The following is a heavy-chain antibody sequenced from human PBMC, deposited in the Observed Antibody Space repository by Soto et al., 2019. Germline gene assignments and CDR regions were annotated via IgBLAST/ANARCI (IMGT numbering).Heavy chain of an antibody. CDR1: GGSIKDFY. Sequence: KTSETLSLTCTVSGGSIKDFYWSWIRQPPGKGLEWIGYIYYSGSTDYNPSLKSRVTISVDPSKTQFSLNLRSVNTADTAVYYCARLGGVAARTFDYWGQGTLVTVSS. D-gene: IGHD6-6*01. V-gene: IGHV4-59*12. CDR2: IYYSGST. CDR3: ARLGGVAARTFDY. J-gene: IGHJ4*02.